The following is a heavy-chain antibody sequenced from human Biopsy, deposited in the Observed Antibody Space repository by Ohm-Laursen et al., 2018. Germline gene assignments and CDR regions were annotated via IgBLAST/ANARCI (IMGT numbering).Heavy chain of an antibody. D-gene: IGHD1/OR15-1a*01. V-gene: IGHV1-69*01. Sequence: SSVKVSCKASGDSFTSYAIGWVRQAPGQGLEWMGGIIPFPNVATYAQKFQGRITITADEFMSTAYMELSSLRSEDTAVYYCARGGGYNWNNGWFDPWGQGTLVTVSS. CDR3: ARGGGYNWNNGWFDP. J-gene: IGHJ5*02. CDR1: GDSFTSYA. CDR2: IIPFPNVA.